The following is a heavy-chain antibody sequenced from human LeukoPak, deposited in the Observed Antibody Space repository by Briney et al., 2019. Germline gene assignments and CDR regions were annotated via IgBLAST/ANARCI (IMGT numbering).Heavy chain of an antibody. CDR1: GFTFSSYS. D-gene: IGHD2-2*01. Sequence: PGGSLRLSCAASGFTFSSYSMNWVRQAPGKGLEWVSYISSSSSTIYYADSVKGRFTISRDNAKNSLHLQMNSLRAEDTAVYYCARERWDCSSTSCYYSGGLGAFDIWGQGTMVTVSS. CDR2: ISSSSSTI. CDR3: ARERWDCSSTSCYYSGGLGAFDI. V-gene: IGHV3-48*01. J-gene: IGHJ3*02.